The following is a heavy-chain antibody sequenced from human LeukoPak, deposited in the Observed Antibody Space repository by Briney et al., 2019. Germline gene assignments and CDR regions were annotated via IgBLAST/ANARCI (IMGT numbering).Heavy chain of an antibody. V-gene: IGHV3-66*04. CDR1: GFTVSINS. J-gene: IGHJ4*02. CDR2: IYSGGNT. D-gene: IGHD4-17*01. CDR3: ARQAGEYSHPYDY. Sequence: GGSLRLSCTVSGFTVSINSMSWVRQAPGKGLEWVSFIYSGGNTHYSDSVKGRFTISRDNSKNTLYLQVNSLRAEDTAVYYRARQAGEYSHPYDYWGQGTLVTVSS.